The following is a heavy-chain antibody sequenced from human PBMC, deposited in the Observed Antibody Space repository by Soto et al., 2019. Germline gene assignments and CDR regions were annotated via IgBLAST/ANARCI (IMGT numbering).Heavy chain of an antibody. J-gene: IGHJ6*03. Sequence: ASVKVSCKASGDTFTSYYMHWVRQAPGQGLEWMGIINPSGGSTSYAQKFQGRVTMTRDTSTSTVYMELSSLRSEDTAVYYCARSGGADFWSGYLYYYYYMDVWGKGTTVTVSS. D-gene: IGHD3-3*01. CDR2: INPSGGST. V-gene: IGHV1-46*03. CDR3: ARSGGADFWSGYLYYYYYMDV. CDR1: GDTFTSYY.